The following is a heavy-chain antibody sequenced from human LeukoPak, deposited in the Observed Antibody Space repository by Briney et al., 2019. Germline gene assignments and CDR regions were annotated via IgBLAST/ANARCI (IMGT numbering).Heavy chain of an antibody. CDR2: IYYSGSA. CDR1: GGSISSYY. CDR3: GTAAGNSYYFGLDV. J-gene: IGHJ6*02. V-gene: IGHV4-59*08. Sequence: PSETLSLTCAVSGGSISSYYWSWIRQPPGKGLEWIGYIYYSGSANYNPSLKSRVTISVDTSKNQLSLKLISVIAADTAVYYCGTAAGNSYYFGLDVWGQGTTVTVS.